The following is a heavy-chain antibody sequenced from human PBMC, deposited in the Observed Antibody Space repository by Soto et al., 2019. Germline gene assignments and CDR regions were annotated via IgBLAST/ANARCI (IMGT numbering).Heavy chain of an antibody. Sequence: ASVKVSCKASGYTFTSYGISWVRQAPGQGLEWVARFSPMSGSTNYAQKLQGRVTMTSDTSTSTVYMELRSLISDDTAVYYCARDLAAADYWGQGTLVTVS. D-gene: IGHD6-13*01. CDR1: GYTFTSYG. CDR3: ARDLAAADY. V-gene: IGHV1-18*01. CDR2: FSPMSGST. J-gene: IGHJ4*02.